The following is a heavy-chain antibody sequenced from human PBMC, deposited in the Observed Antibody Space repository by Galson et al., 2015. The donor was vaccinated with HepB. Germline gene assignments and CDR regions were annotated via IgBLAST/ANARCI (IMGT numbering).Heavy chain of an antibody. J-gene: IGHJ4*02. CDR3: AKAPLLLWFGEVGYFDY. CDR2: ISGSGGST. CDR1: GFTFSSYA. Sequence: SLRLSCAASGFTFSSYAMSWVRQAPGKGLEWVSAISGSGGSTYYADSVKGRFTISRDNSKNTLYLQMNSLRAEDTAVYYCAKAPLLLWFGEVGYFDYWGQGTLVTVSS. D-gene: IGHD3-10*01. V-gene: IGHV3-23*01.